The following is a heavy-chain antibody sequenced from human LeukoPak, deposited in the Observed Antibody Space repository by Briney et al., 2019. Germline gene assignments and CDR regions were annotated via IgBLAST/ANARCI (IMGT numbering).Heavy chain of an antibody. V-gene: IGHV4-59*01. J-gene: IGHJ6*03. CDR2: IYYSGST. D-gene: IGHD5-18*01. CDR1: GGSISSYY. Sequence: SETLSLTCTVSGGSISSYYWSWIRQPPGKGLEWIGYIYYSGSTNYNPSLKSRVTISVDTSKNQFSLRLSSVTAADTAVYYCARTTEGGYSYGYFYYYYMDVWGKGTTVTISS. CDR3: ARTTEGGYSYGYFYYYYMDV.